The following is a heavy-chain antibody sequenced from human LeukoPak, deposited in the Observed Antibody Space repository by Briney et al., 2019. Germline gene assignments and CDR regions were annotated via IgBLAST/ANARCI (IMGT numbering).Heavy chain of an antibody. V-gene: IGHV3-33*01. Sequence: GGSLRLSCAASGFTFNSFGLHWVRQAPGKGLEWVALTWSDGSKEYYADSVKGRFTISRDMSKNTVDLQMNSLRAEDTAAYYCARIVDTAISGWGQGTLVTVSS. D-gene: IGHD5-18*01. CDR1: GFTFNSFG. CDR2: TWSDGSKE. CDR3: ARIVDTAISG. J-gene: IGHJ4*02.